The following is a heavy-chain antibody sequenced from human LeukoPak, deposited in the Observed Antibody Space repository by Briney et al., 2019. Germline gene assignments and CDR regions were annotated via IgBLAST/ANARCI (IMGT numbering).Heavy chain of an antibody. Sequence: GGSLRLSCAASGFTFSDYGMSWVRQAPGKGLEWVSGISGSGDNTYYTDSVKGRFAISRDNSENTLYLQMNSLRAEDTAVYYCARSWYSSGSLLRFSRHWGQGTLVTVSS. V-gene: IGHV3-23*01. D-gene: IGHD6-19*01. J-gene: IGHJ4*02. CDR1: GFTFSDYG. CDR3: ARSWYSSGSLLRFSRH. CDR2: ISGSGDNT.